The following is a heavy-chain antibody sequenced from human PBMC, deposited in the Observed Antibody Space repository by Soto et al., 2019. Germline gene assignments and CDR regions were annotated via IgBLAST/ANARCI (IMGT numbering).Heavy chain of an antibody. D-gene: IGHD6-6*01. J-gene: IGHJ4*02. CDR3: ARTSRFDC. V-gene: IGHV4-59*12. CDR1: GGSFSGYY. Sequence: TSETLSLTCAVYGGSFSGYYWSWIRQPPGKGLEWIGYIYYSGITNYNPSLKSRVTISVDTSKNQFSLKLSSVTAADTAVYYCARTSRFDCWGQGTLVTVSS. CDR2: IYYSGIT.